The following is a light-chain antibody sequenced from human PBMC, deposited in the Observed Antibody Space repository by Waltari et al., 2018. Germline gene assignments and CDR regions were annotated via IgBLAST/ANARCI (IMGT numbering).Light chain of an antibody. Sequence: EIVLTQSPGTLSLSPGERATLSCRASQSVSSSYLAWYQQKPGHAPKLLIFDAANRANGIPDVFSGSGSGTDFTLPISRLEPEDFAVYFCQQYSYSPNTFGQGTKLEI. V-gene: IGKV3-20*01. CDR3: QQYSYSPNT. CDR1: QSVSSSY. J-gene: IGKJ2*01. CDR2: DAA.